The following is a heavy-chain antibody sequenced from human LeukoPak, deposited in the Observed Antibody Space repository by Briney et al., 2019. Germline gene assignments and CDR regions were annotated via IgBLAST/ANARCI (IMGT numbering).Heavy chain of an antibody. D-gene: IGHD5-18*01. V-gene: IGHV3-23*01. CDR1: GFAFDVHA. CDR3: ARHSPYSHGYFDS. J-gene: IGHJ4*02. Sequence: PGRSLRLSCAASGFAFDVHAMTWVRQAPGKGPEWVATIGGPAETFYADSGKGRFTISRDTSKNTLFLQMDTLRAEDTAVYFCARHSPYSHGYFDSWGQGALVTVSS. CDR2: IGGPAET.